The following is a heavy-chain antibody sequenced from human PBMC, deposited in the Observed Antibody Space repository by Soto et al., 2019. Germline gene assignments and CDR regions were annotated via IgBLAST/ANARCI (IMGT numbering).Heavy chain of an antibody. J-gene: IGHJ4*02. CDR1: GFTFSNAW. CDR3: TTWYYDILTGNYFDS. D-gene: IGHD3-9*01. V-gene: IGHV3-15*01. CDR2: IKSKTDGGTT. Sequence: EVQLVQSGGGLVKPGGSLRLSCAASGFTFSNAWMNWVRQAPGKGLEWVGRIKSKTDGGTTDYAAPVKGRFTISRDDSKNTLYLQMNSLKTEDTAVYYCTTWYYDILTGNYFDSWGQGTLVTVSS.